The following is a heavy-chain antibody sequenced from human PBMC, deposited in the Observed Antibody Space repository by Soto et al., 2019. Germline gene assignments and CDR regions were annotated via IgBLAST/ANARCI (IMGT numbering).Heavy chain of an antibody. J-gene: IGHJ4*02. V-gene: IGHV3-7*01. CDR2: IKQDGSEK. Sequence: GGSLRLSCAASGFTFSSYWMSWVRQAPGKGLEWVANIKQDGSEKYYADSVKGRFTISRDNAKNSLYLQMNSLRAEDTAVYYCARIRYFDWLPDPHYFDYWGQGTLVTVSS. CDR3: ARIRYFDWLPDPHYFDY. D-gene: IGHD3-9*01. CDR1: GFTFSSYW.